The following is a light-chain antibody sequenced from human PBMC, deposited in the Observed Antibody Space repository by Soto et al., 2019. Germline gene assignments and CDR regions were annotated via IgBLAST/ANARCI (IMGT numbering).Light chain of an antibody. J-gene: IGKJ1*01. V-gene: IGKV3-15*01. CDR2: GAS. CDR3: QQYNKGCT. CDR1: QSRSSH. Sequence: EIVMTQSPATLSASLGERATLSCRASQSRSSHLAWYQQRPGRAPRLLIFGASTRATGIPGRFSGSASGAEFTLTIRSLQSEDVAGYYCQQYNKGCTFGQGTRLEIK.